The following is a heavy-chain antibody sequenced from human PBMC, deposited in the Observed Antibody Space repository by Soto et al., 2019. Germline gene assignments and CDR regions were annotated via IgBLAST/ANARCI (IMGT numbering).Heavy chain of an antibody. CDR1: GFTFSSYG. D-gene: IGHD3-16*01. CDR2: IWYDGSNK. J-gene: IGHJ1*01. Sequence: QVQLVESGGGVVQPGRSLRLSCAASGFTFSSYGIHWVRQAPGKGLEWVAVIWYDGSNKYYVDSVKGRFTISRDNSKNTLYLQMNSLRAEDTGVYYCARDRVLHLRTAGFQHWGQGTLVTVSS. CDR3: ARDRVLHLRTAGFQH. V-gene: IGHV3-33*01.